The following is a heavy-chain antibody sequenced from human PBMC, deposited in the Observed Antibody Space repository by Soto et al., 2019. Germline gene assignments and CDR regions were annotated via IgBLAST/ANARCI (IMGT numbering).Heavy chain of an antibody. J-gene: IGHJ4*02. CDR1: GGSISSGDYY. CDR2: IYYSGST. V-gene: IGHV4-30-4*01. Sequence: QVQLQESGPGLVKPSQTLSLTCTVSGGSISSGDYYWSWIRQPPGKGLEWIGYIYYSGSTYYNPSLQSRVTISSDTSKNTFSLKLSSATAADTAVYYCARDAGNYYGAGSYADYWGQGTLVTVSS. CDR3: ARDAGNYYGAGSYADY. D-gene: IGHD3-10*01.